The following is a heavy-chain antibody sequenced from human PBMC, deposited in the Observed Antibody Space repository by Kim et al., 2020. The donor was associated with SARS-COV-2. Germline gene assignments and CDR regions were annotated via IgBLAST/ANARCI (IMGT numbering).Heavy chain of an antibody. D-gene: IGHD3-10*01. CDR3: ARIRAITMVRGVQVFSEPIYGMDV. J-gene: IGHJ6*02. CDR1: GFSLSTSGMC. Sequence: SGPTLVNPTQTLTLTCTFSGFSLSTSGMCVSWIRQPPGKALEWLALIDWDDDKYYSTSLKTRLTISKDTSKNQVVLTMTNMDPVDTATYYCARIRAITMVRGVQVFSEPIYGMDVWGQGTTVTVSS. CDR2: IDWDDDK. V-gene: IGHV2-70*01.